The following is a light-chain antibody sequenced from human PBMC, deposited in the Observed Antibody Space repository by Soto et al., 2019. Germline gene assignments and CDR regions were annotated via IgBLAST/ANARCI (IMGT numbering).Light chain of an antibody. CDR2: GAS. V-gene: IGKV3-15*01. CDR3: QQYNNCPPIT. CDR1: QSVSSN. Sequence: EIVMTQSPATLSVSPGERATLSCRASQSVSSNLAWYQQKPGQAPRLLIYGASTRATGIPARFSGSGSGTDVTPTISSLQSEDFAVYYCQQYNNCPPITFGQGTRLEIK. J-gene: IGKJ5*01.